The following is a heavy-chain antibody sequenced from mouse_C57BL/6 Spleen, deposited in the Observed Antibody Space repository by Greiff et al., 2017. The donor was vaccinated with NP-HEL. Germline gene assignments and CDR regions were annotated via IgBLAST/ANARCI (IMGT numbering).Heavy chain of an antibody. CDR2: INPGSGGT. CDR3: AREDDGYFDY. V-gene: IGHV1-54*01. D-gene: IGHD2-3*01. CDR1: GYAFTNYL. J-gene: IGHJ2*01. Sequence: QVQLKESGAELVRPGTSVKVSCKASGYAFTNYLIEWVKQRPGQGLEWIGVINPGSGGTNYNEKFKGKATLTADKSSSTAYMQLSSLTSEDSAVYFCAREDDGYFDYWGQGTTLTVSS.